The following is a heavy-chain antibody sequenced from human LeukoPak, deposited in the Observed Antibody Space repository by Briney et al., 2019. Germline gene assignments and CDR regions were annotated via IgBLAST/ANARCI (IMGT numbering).Heavy chain of an antibody. CDR1: GFTFSSYW. Sequence: GGSLRLSCAASGFTFSSYWMSWVRQAPGKGLEWVSAISGSGGSTYYADSVKGRFTISRDNSKNTLYLQMNSLRAEDTAVYYCAKVDYGDYLSAFDYWGQGTLVTVSS. J-gene: IGHJ4*02. CDR3: AKVDYGDYLSAFDY. CDR2: ISGSGGST. D-gene: IGHD4-17*01. V-gene: IGHV3-23*01.